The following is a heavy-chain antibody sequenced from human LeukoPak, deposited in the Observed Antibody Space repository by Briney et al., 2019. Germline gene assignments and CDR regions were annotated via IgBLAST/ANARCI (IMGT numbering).Heavy chain of an antibody. CDR2: INPNSGGT. J-gene: IGHJ5*02. Sequence: ASVKVSCKASGYTFTGYYMHWVRQAPGQGLEWMGWINPNSGGTNYAQKFQGRVTMTRDTSISTAYMELSRLRSDDTAVYYCARDWYSSYNWFDPWGQGTLVTVSS. D-gene: IGHD6-13*01. CDR3: ARDWYSSYNWFDP. CDR1: GYTFTGYY. V-gene: IGHV1-2*02.